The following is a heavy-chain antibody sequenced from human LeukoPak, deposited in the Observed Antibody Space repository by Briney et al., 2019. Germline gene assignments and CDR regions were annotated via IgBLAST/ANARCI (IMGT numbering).Heavy chain of an antibody. CDR2: IWFDGIRK. CDR3: ARDLEDSSPFGAFDM. D-gene: IGHD3-22*01. J-gene: IGHJ3*02. CDR1: GFTFSNYG. Sequence: SGGSLRLSCAASGFTFSNYGMHWDRQVPGKGLEWVAAIWFDGIRKYYADSVKGRLTISRDNSKNTLYLQMNSLRAEDTAVYYCARDLEDSSPFGAFDMWGQGTMVTVSS. V-gene: IGHV3-33*01.